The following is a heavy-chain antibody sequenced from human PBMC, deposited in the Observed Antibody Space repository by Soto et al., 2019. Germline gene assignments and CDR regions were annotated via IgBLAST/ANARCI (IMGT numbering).Heavy chain of an antibody. Sequence: GGSLRLSCAASGFTFSSYAMSWVRQAPGKGLEWVSAISGSGGSTYYADSVKGRFTISRGNSKTTLYLKMNSLRAEDTAVYYCAKDESPRGATNYYYYYMDVWGKGTTVTVSS. CDR2: ISGSGGST. D-gene: IGHD1-26*01. J-gene: IGHJ6*03. V-gene: IGHV3-23*01. CDR3: AKDESPRGATNYYYYYMDV. CDR1: GFTFSSYA.